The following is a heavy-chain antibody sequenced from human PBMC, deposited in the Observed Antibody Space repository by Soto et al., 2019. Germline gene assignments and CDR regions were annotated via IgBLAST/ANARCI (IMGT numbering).Heavy chain of an antibody. D-gene: IGHD6-13*01. J-gene: IGHJ6*03. V-gene: IGHV3-23*01. CDR1: GLTFSSYA. CDR2: ISGSGGST. Sequence: PGGSLRLSCAASGLTFSSYAMSWVRQAPGKGLEWVSAISGSGGSTYYADSVKGRFTISRDNSKNTLYLQMNSLRAEDTAVYYCAKDLSNSSPGHPFSRYYYMDVWGKGTTVTVSS. CDR3: AKDLSNSSPGHPFSRYYYMDV.